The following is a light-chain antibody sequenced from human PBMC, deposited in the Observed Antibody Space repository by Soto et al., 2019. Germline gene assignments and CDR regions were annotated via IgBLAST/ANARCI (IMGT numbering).Light chain of an antibody. Sequence: DIQMTQSPSTLSASVGDRVTITCRASQSISWWVAWYQQKPGKAPKLLIYDVSSLVSGVTSRFSGRGSGTEFTLTISTLEPDEFATYSCQQYNTYSGTFGQGTKVEIK. CDR1: QSISWW. CDR2: DVS. V-gene: IGKV1-5*01. CDR3: QQYNTYSGT. J-gene: IGKJ1*01.